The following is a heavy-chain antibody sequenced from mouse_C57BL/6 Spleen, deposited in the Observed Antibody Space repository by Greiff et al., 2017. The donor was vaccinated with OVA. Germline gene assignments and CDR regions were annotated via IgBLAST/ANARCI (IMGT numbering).Heavy chain of an antibody. CDR3: VRPLYYYGSRRAMDY. Sequence: EVQVVESGGGLVQPKGSLKLSCAASGFSFNTYAMNWVRQAPGKGLEWVARIRSKSNNYATYYADSVKDRFTISRDDSESMLYLQMNNLKTEDTAMYYCVRPLYYYGSRRAMDYWGQGTSVTVSS. CDR1: GFSFNTYA. V-gene: IGHV10-1*01. CDR2: IRSKSNNYAT. J-gene: IGHJ4*01. D-gene: IGHD1-1*01.